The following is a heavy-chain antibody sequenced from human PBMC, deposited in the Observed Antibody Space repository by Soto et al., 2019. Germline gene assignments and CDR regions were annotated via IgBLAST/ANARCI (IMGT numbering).Heavy chain of an antibody. CDR3: VKEVEGFDY. J-gene: IGHJ4*02. CDR1: GFTFSSYW. CDR2: INDSSRDK. D-gene: IGHD1-1*01. Sequence: GGSLRLSCAASGFTFSSYWMSWVRQAPGKGLEWVSTINDSSRDKFYADSVKGRFTISRDNAENSLYLQMNSLRAEDTAVYYCVKEVEGFDYWGQGTLVTVSS. V-gene: IGHV3-21*01.